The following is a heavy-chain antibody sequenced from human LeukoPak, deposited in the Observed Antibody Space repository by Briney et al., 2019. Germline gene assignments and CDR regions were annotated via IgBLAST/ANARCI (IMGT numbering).Heavy chain of an antibody. J-gene: IGHJ6*02. V-gene: IGHV3-30-3*01. Sequence: GGSLRLSCAASGFTFNTYAMHWVRQAPGKGLERVAVISYDGSNERYADSVKGRFTISRDNSKNTLYLQMNSLRVEDTAVYYCARDREPAAGKGYYYYGMDAWGQGTTVTVSS. CDR2: ISYDGSNE. CDR1: GFTFNTYA. CDR3: ARDREPAAGKGYYYYGMDA. D-gene: IGHD6-13*01.